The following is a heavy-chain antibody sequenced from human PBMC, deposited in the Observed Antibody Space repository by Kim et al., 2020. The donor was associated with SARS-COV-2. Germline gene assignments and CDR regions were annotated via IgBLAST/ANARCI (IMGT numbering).Heavy chain of an antibody. D-gene: IGHD1-26*01. J-gene: IGHJ4*02. CDR1: GDSISSSSFY. CDR3: ARIGIVGPPATY. Sequence: SETLSLTCTISGDSISSSSFYWGWTRQPPGERLEWIGSIYYRGSAHYNPSLKSRVTMSVDTSKSQFSLKLRSVTAADTAVYYCARIGIVGPPATYWGQGTLVTVSS. CDR2: IYYRGSA. V-gene: IGHV4-39*01.